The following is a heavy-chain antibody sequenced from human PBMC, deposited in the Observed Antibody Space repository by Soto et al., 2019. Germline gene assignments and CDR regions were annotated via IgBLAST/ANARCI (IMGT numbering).Heavy chain of an antibody. CDR3: ASDYRYEFVGAFDI. D-gene: IGHD5-12*01. V-gene: IGHV3-21*01. CDR2: ISSSSSYI. Sequence: GGSLRLSCAASGFTFSSYSMNWVRQAPGKGLEWVSSISSSSSYIYYADSVKGRFTISRDNAKNSLYLQMNSLRAEDTSVYYSASDYRYEFVGAFDIWGQGTMVTVSS. J-gene: IGHJ3*02. CDR1: GFTFSSYS.